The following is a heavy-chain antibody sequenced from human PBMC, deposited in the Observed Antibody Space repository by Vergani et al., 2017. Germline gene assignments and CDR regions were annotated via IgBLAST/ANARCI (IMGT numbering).Heavy chain of an antibody. CDR2: ISSSSSTI. J-gene: IGHJ3*02. CDR3: ARGPLLWFGELSGDAFDI. V-gene: IGHV3-48*01. D-gene: IGHD3-10*01. CDR1: GFTFSSYS. Sequence: EVQLVESGGGLVQPGGSLRLSCAASGFTFSSYSMNWVRQAPGKGLEWVSYISSSSSTIYYADSVKGRFTISRDNAKNSLYLQRNSLRAEDTAVYYCARGPLLWFGELSGDAFDIWGQGTMVTVSS.